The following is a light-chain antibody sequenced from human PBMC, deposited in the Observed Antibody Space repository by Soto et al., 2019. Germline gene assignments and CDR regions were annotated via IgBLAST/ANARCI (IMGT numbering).Light chain of an antibody. CDR3: SSYAVSNNPYV. V-gene: IGLV2-8*01. J-gene: IGLJ1*01. Sequence: QSVLTQPPSASGSPGQSVTISCTGTSSDVGGYNYVSWYQQHPGKAPKLMIYEVSKRPSGVPDRFSGSKSGNTASLTVSGLQAEDEADYYCSSYAVSNNPYVFGTGTKFAGL. CDR2: EVS. CDR1: SSDVGGYNY.